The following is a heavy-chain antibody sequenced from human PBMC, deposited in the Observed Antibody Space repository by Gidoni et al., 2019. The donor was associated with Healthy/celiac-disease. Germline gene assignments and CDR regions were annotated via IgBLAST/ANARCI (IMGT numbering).Heavy chain of an antibody. Sequence: QVQLVASGGGLVKPGGSLRLSCAASGFTFRDYYMRWIRQAPGKGLDWVSYISSSSSYTNYADSVKGRFTISRDNAKNSLYLQMNSLRAEDTAVYYCARARPANYDILTGYPTYYLDYWGQGTLVTVSS. CDR2: ISSSSSYT. J-gene: IGHJ4*02. CDR3: ARARPANYDILTGYPTYYLDY. V-gene: IGHV3-11*05. D-gene: IGHD3-9*01. CDR1: GFTFRDYY.